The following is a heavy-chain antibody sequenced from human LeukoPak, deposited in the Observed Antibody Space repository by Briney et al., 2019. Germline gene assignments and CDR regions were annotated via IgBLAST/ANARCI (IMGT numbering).Heavy chain of an antibody. CDR2: IYTSGGT. V-gene: IGHV4-4*07. CDR3: ARDRPGYCSSTSCYAILY. D-gene: IGHD2-2*01. Sequence: SETLSLTCTVSGVSISSYYWSWIRQPAGKGLEWIGRIYTSGGTNYNPSLKSGVTITLDTSKNHFSLKLSSVTAADTPVYYCARDRPGYCSSTSCYAILYSGQGTLVTVSS. J-gene: IGHJ4*02. CDR1: GVSISSYY.